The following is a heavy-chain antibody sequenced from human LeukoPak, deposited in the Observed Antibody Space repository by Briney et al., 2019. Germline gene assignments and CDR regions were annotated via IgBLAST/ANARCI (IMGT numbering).Heavy chain of an antibody. CDR3: AILPATMVRGVIVDDY. D-gene: IGHD3-10*01. CDR1: GFTFDDYA. J-gene: IGHJ4*02. V-gene: IGHV3-23*01. CDR2: ISGSGGST. Sequence: GGSLRLSCAASGFTFDDYAMHWVRQAPGKGLEWVSGISGSGGSTYYADSVKGRFTISRDNSKNTLYLQMNSLRAEDTAAYYCAILPATMVRGVIVDDYWGQGTLVTVSS.